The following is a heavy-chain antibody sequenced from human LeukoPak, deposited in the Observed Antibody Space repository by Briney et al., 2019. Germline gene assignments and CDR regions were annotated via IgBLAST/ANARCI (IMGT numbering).Heavy chain of an antibody. D-gene: IGHD3-22*01. CDR1: GFTFSSYW. CDR3: AREVVLSTSAWFEY. Sequence: HPGGSLRLSCAVSGFTFSSYWMSWVRQAPGKGLEWVANIKEDGTEKYYQDSVKGRFTISRDNAENSLYLQMNSLRAEDTAVYYCAREVVLSTSAWFEYWGQGALVTVSS. CDR2: IKEDGTEK. V-gene: IGHV3-7*01. J-gene: IGHJ4*02.